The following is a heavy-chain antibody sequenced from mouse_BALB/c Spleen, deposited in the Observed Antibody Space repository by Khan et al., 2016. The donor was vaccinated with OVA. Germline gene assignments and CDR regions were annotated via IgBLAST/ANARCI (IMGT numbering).Heavy chain of an antibody. CDR3: ARDGNYGYFDV. D-gene: IGHD2-1*01. J-gene: IGHJ1*01. CDR2: ISSGSSTI. V-gene: IGHV5-17*02. CDR1: GFTFSSFG. Sequence: EVELVESGGGLVQPGGSRKLSCAASGFTFSSFGMHWVRQAPEKGLEWVAYISSGSSTIYYADTVKGRFTISRDNPKNTLFLQMTSLRSEDTAMYCCARDGNYGYFDVWGAGTTVTVSS.